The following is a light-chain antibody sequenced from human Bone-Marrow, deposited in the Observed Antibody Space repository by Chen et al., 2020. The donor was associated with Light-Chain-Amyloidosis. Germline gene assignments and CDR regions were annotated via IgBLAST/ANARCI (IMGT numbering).Light chain of an antibody. CDR3: AASDDSLSAV. Sequence: QSVLTQPPSASGTPGQRVTISCSGSGSNIGNNYVYWYQQLPGTAPKLLIYSDIQRPTGGPDRFSGSNSGTSASLAIRGLRSEDEAVYYGAASDDSLSAVFGGGTKLTVL. V-gene: IGLV1-47*02. CDR2: SDI. J-gene: IGLJ2*01. CDR1: GSNIGNNY.